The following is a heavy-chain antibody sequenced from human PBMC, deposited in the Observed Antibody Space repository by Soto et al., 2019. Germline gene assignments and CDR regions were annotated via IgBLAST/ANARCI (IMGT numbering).Heavy chain of an antibody. V-gene: IGHV1-8*01. CDR2: MDTNSGNT. J-gene: IGHJ6*03. Sequence: QVQLVQSGAEVKKPGASVKVSCKASGYTFTSYDINWVRQATGQGLEWVGRMDTNSGNTVYAQKFQGRVTRTRNTSISTAYMELSSLRSEDTAVYYCARDFVVVPAAKNYYYMDVWGKGTTVTVSS. D-gene: IGHD2-2*01. CDR3: ARDFVVVPAAKNYYYMDV. CDR1: GYTFTSYD.